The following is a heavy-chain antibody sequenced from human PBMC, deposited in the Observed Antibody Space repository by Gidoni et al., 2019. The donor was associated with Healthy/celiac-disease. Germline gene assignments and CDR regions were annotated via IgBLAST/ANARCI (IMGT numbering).Heavy chain of an antibody. Sequence: EVQLVESGGGLVQPGGSLRLSCAASGFTFSRYEVNWVRQAPGKGLEWVSYISSSGSTIYYADSVKGRFTISRDNAKNSLYLQMNSLRAEDTAVYYCARPFDSSGADYWGQGTLVTVSS. D-gene: IGHD3-22*01. CDR3: ARPFDSSGADY. CDR1: GFTFSRYE. V-gene: IGHV3-48*03. CDR2: ISSSGSTI. J-gene: IGHJ4*02.